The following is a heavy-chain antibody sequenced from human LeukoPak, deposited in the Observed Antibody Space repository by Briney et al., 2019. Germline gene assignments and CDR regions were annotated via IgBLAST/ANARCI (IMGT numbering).Heavy chain of an antibody. J-gene: IGHJ4*02. CDR2: ISGSGGST. CDR1: GFTFSSYG. D-gene: IGHD1-26*01. V-gene: IGHV3-23*01. CDR3: ARSGSGSSWYYFDY. Sequence: GGSLRLSCAASGFTFSSYGMSWVRQAPGKGLEWVSAISGSGGSTYYADSVKGRFTISRDNSKNTLYLQMNSLRAEDTAVYYCARSGSGSSWYYFDYWGQGTLVTVSS.